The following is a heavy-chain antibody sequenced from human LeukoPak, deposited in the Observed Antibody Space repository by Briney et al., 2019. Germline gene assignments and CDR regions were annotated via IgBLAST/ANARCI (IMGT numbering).Heavy chain of an antibody. Sequence: GGSLRPSCAATGFTLSNNTMAWVRQAPGKGLEWVSTIISAGSTYYADSVKGRFTFSRDNSKNTLYLQMNSLRAGDTAVYYCAGRNYGSGSHYNYWGQGALVTVSS. V-gene: IGHV3-23*01. CDR2: IISAGST. CDR3: AGRNYGSGSHYNY. J-gene: IGHJ4*02. D-gene: IGHD3-10*01. CDR1: GFTLSNNT.